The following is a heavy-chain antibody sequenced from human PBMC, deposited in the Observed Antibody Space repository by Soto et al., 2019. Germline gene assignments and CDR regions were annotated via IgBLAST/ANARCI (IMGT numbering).Heavy chain of an antibody. J-gene: IGHJ4*02. D-gene: IGHD6-19*01. Sequence: SGPTLVNPTQTLTLTCTFSWFSLSTSGVGVGWIRQPPGKALEWLALIYWDDDKRYSPSLKSRLTITKDTSKNQVVLTMTNMDPVDTATYYCAHRRSIAVAGEYFDYWGQGTLVTVSS. CDR1: WFSLSTSGVG. V-gene: IGHV2-5*02. CDR2: IYWDDDK. CDR3: AHRRSIAVAGEYFDY.